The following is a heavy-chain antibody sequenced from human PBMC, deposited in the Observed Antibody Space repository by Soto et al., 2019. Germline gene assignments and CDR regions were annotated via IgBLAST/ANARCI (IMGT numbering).Heavy chain of an antibody. V-gene: IGHV1-69*06. Sequence: QVQLVQSGAEVKKPGSSVTVSCKASGGTFSSYAISWVRQATGHGLEWIGGIISLFGTANYAQKFQGRVTSTADKSTSTAYMELSSLRSEDTAVYYCARVRTVVTPNWFAPWGQGTMVTVSS. CDR2: IISLFGTA. CDR3: ARVRTVVTPNWFAP. J-gene: IGHJ5*02. CDR1: GGTFSSYA. D-gene: IGHD2-15*01.